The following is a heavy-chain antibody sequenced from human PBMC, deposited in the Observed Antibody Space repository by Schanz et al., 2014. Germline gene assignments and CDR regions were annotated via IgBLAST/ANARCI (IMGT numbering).Heavy chain of an antibody. D-gene: IGHD5-12*01. Sequence: EVQLVESGGALVQPGGSLRLSCSVSGFTFSSYTMHWVRQAPGKGLEYVSAISSDVNSTYYADSVKNRFTISRDNSKNTLYLHISSLRLDDTAVYYCAGAVATIRADSFDIWGQGTMVAVSS. CDR1: GFTFSSYT. CDR2: ISSDVNST. CDR3: AGAVATIRADSFDI. J-gene: IGHJ3*02. V-gene: IGHV3-64D*06.